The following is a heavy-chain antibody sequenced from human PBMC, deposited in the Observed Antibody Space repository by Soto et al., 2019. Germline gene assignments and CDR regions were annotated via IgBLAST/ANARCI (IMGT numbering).Heavy chain of an antibody. V-gene: IGHV1-46*01. Sequence: ASVKVSCKASGYTFTSYYMHWVRQAPGQGLEWMGIINPSVGSTSYAQKFQGRVTITADESTSTAYMELSSLRSEDTAVYYCARDTADEGIAAWFDPWGQGTLVTVSS. D-gene: IGHD6-13*01. J-gene: IGHJ5*02. CDR1: GYTFTSYY. CDR2: INPSVGST. CDR3: ARDTADEGIAAWFDP.